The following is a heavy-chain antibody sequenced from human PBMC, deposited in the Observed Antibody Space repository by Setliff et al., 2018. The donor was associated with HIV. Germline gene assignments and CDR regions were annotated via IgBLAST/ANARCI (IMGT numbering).Heavy chain of an antibody. Sequence: PSETLSLTCAVYGGSFSAYYWSWVRQAPGKGLEWVSVIYSGGSTYYADSVKGRFTISRDNSKNTLYLQMNSLRAEDTAVYYCARVSPWFDPWGQGTLVTVSS. CDR3: ARVSPWFDP. J-gene: IGHJ5*02. V-gene: IGHV3-53*05. CDR1: GGSFSAYY. CDR2: IYSGGST.